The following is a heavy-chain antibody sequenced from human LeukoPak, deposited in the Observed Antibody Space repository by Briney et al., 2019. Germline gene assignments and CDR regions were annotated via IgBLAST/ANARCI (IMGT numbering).Heavy chain of an antibody. CDR1: GYTFTNYY. J-gene: IGHJ4*02. D-gene: IGHD5-18*01. CDR2: INPRGGST. CDR3: AREIGPIQLHLWGSAFDY. Sequence: ASVKVSCKASGYTFTNYYMHWVRQAPGQGLEWMGIINPRGGSTSYAQKFQGRVTMTRDTSTNTVYMDLSSLRSEDTAVYYCAREIGPIQLHLWGSAFDYWGQGTLVTVSA. V-gene: IGHV1-46*01.